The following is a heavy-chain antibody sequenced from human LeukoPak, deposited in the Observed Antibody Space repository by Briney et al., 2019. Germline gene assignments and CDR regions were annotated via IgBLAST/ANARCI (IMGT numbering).Heavy chain of an antibody. J-gene: IGHJ5*02. CDR2: ISVYNGNT. CDR1: GYTFTSYY. CDR3: AMSFCSSTSCYDSQYNWFDP. D-gene: IGHD2-2*01. Sequence: ASVKVSCKASGYTFTSYYMHWVRQAPGQGLEWMGWISVYNGNTNYAQKFQGRVTMTTGTSTSTAYMELRSLRSDDTAVYFCAMSFCSSTSCYDSQYNWFDPWGQGTLVTVSS. V-gene: IGHV1-18*04.